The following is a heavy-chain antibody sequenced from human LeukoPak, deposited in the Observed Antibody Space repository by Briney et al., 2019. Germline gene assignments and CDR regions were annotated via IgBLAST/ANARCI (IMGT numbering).Heavy chain of an antibody. CDR1: GFTFSSYA. J-gene: IGHJ3*02. V-gene: IGHV3-23*01. CDR3: AKDRRYGDYEDDAFDI. CDR2: ISGSGGST. Sequence: PGGSLRLSCAASGFTFSSYAMSWVRQAPGKGLEWVSAISGSGGSTYYADSVKGRFTISRDNSKNTLYLQMNSLRAEDTAVYYCAKDRRYGDYEDDAFDIWGQGTMVTVSS. D-gene: IGHD4-17*01.